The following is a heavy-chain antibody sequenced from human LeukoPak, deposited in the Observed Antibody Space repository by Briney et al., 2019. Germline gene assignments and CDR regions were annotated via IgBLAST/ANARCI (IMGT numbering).Heavy chain of an antibody. Sequence: PGGSLRLSCIASGFAFNSDEMNWVRQAPGKGLEWVSYISSSGSIKHYADSVKGRFTISRDNAKNSLYLQMNRLRAEDTAVYYCARARYTSGWETLDYWGQGTLVTVSS. CDR1: GFAFNSDE. CDR2: ISSSGSIK. CDR3: ARARYTSGWETLDY. D-gene: IGHD6-19*01. V-gene: IGHV3-48*03. J-gene: IGHJ4*02.